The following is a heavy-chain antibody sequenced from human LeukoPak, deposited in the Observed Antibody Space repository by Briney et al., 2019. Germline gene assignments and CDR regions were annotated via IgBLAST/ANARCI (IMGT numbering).Heavy chain of an antibody. Sequence: GGSLRLSCAASGCTFTSYSMSWVRQAPGKGLEWVSFISNSDDTRYYADSVRGRFTISRDDAKNSLYLQMSSLRDGDTAVYYCVRGYYSNSFDFWGQGTVVTVSS. J-gene: IGHJ3*01. D-gene: IGHD2/OR15-2a*01. CDR3: VRGYYSNSFDF. CDR1: GCTFTSYS. CDR2: ISNSDDTR. V-gene: IGHV3-48*02.